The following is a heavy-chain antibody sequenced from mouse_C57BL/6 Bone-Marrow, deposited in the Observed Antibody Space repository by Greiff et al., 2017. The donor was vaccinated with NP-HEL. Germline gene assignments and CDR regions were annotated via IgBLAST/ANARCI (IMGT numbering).Heavy chain of an antibody. D-gene: IGHD1-1*01. J-gene: IGHJ2*01. CDR3: ARAFTTVVADY. CDR1: GYTFTSYW. V-gene: IGHV1-55*01. CDR2: IYPGSGST. Sequence: VQLQLPGAELVKPGASVKMSCKASGYTFTSYWITWVKQRPGQGLEWIGDIYPGSGSTNYNEKFKSKATLTVDTSSSTAYMQLSSLTSEDSAVYYCARAFTTVVADYWGQGTTLTVSS.